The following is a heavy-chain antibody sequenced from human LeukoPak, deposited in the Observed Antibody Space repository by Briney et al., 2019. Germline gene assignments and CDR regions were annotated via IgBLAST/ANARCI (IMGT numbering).Heavy chain of an antibody. CDR2: MNPNSGNT. D-gene: IGHD1-26*01. V-gene: IGHV1-8*02. J-gene: IGHJ1*01. CDR1: GYTFTSYD. Sequence: ASVKVSCRASGYTFTSYDINWVRQATGQGLEWMGWMNPNSGNTGYAQKFQGRVTMTRNTSISTAYMELSSLRSEDTAVYYCARNRGSYYGYFQHWGQGTLVTVSS. CDR3: ARNRGSYYGYFQH.